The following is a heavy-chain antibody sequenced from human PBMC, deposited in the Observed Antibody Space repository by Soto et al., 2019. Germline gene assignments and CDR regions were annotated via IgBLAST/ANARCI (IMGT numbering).Heavy chain of an antibody. CDR1: GGSFSGYY. Sequence: NPSETLSLTCAVYGGSFSGYYCSWIRQPPGKGLEWIGEINHSGSTNYNPSLKSRVTISVDTSKNQFSLKLSSVTAADTAVYYCARGRHYYVSYYYYYGMDVWGQGTTVTVSS. CDR3: ARGRHYYVSYYYYYGMDV. J-gene: IGHJ6*02. V-gene: IGHV4-34*01. CDR2: INHSGST. D-gene: IGHD3-10*02.